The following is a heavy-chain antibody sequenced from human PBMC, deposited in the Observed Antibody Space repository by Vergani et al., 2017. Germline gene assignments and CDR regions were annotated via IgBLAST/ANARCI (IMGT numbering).Heavy chain of an antibody. D-gene: IGHD3-22*01. CDR3: ARLQTYYYDSIGDV. CDR1: GYTFTHYF. Sequence: QVQLVQSGAEVKKPGASVKVSCKASGYTFTHYFIHWVRQAPGQGLEWMGWINPDSGGTNYAPKFQGRVTMTRDTSISTAYLELSRLRSDDTAVYYCARLQTYYYDSIGDVGGQGTTVTVSS. V-gene: IGHV1-2*02. J-gene: IGHJ6*02. CDR2: INPDSGGT.